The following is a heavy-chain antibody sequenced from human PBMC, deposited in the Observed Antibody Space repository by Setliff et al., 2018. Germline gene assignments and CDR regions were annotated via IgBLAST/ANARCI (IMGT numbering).Heavy chain of an antibody. J-gene: IGHJ4*02. V-gene: IGHV3-23*01. CDR1: GFTFNDHA. D-gene: IGHD2-15*01. Sequence: PGGSLRLSCVVSGFTFNDHAMTWVRQTPGKGLEWVSLISDRDDKSYYADFVQGRFTISRDKSNNTVYLQMHSLRAEDTAIYYCARDDYCSGGICSVRLDFWGQGALVTVSS. CDR3: ARDDYCSGGICSVRLDF. CDR2: ISDRDDKS.